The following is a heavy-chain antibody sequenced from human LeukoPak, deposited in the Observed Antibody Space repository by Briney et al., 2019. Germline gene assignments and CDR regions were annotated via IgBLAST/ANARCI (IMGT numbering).Heavy chain of an antibody. CDR3: ARSGSYPRRFDY. Sequence: GASVRVSCKASGYTFTTSDINWVRQATGQGLEWMGWLNPNSGNTAYAQKFQGRVIMTRNTSKSTAYMELSSLRSEDTAVYYCARSGSYPRRFDYWGQVTLVTVSS. J-gene: IGHJ4*02. CDR2: LNPNSGNT. D-gene: IGHD1-26*01. CDR1: GYTFTTSD. V-gene: IGHV1-8*01.